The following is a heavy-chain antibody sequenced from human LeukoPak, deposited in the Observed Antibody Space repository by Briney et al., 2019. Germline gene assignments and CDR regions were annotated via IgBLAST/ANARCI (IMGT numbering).Heavy chain of an antibody. CDR1: GGSFSGYY. CDR2: INHSGST. CDR3: ATGWLVPGGVY. D-gene: IGHD6-19*01. V-gene: IGHV4-34*01. J-gene: IGHJ4*02. Sequence: SETLSLTCAVYGGSFSGYYWSWIRQPPGKGLEWIGEINHSGSTNYNPSLKSRVTISVDTSKNQFSLKLSSVTAADTAVYYCATGWLVPGGVYWGQGTLVTVSS.